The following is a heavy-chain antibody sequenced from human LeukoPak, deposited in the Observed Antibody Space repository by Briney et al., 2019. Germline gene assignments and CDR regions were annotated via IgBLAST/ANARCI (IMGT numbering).Heavy chain of an antibody. Sequence: SETLSLTCTVSGGSISSGDYYWSWIRQPPGKGLEWIGYIYYSGSTYYNPSLKSRVTISVDTSKNQFSLKLSSVTAVDTAVYYCAREGYFDGAFDIWGQGTMVTVSS. CDR3: AREGYFDGAFDI. CDR1: GGSISSGDYY. J-gene: IGHJ3*02. CDR2: IYYSGST. V-gene: IGHV4-30-4*01. D-gene: IGHD3-9*01.